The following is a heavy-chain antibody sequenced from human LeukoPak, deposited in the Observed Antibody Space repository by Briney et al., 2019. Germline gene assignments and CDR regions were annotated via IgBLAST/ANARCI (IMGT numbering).Heavy chain of an antibody. CDR1: GFTFSSYG. V-gene: IGHV3-30*02. CDR2: IRYDGSNK. D-gene: IGHD2-2*01. CDR3: AKGGLGYCSSTSCHYLIDY. J-gene: IGHJ4*02. Sequence: TGGSLRLSCAASGFTFSSYGMHWVRQAPGKGLEWVAFIRYDGSNKYYADSVKGRFTISRDNSKNTLYLQMNSLRAEDTAAYYCAKGGLGYCSSTSCHYLIDYWGQGTLVTVSS.